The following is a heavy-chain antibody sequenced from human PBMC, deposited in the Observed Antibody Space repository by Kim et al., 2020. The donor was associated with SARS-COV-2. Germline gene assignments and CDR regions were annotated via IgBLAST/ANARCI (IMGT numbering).Heavy chain of an antibody. Sequence: SVKGRFTISRDNAKNSLYLQMNSLRAEDTAVYYCARTGDSSGYYPYYFDYWGQGTLVTVSS. D-gene: IGHD3-22*01. CDR3: ARTGDSSGYYPYYFDY. V-gene: IGHV3-48*03. J-gene: IGHJ4*02.